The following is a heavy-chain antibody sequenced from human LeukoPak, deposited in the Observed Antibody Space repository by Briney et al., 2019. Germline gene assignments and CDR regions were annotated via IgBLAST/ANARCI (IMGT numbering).Heavy chain of an antibody. Sequence: ASVKVSCKVSGYTLTELSMHWVRQAPGKGLEWMGGFDPEDGETIYAQKFQGRVTMTEDTSTDTAYMDLSSLRSEDTAVYYCATGVIRYDYVWGSYRPSDAFDIWGQGTMVTVSS. CDR3: ATGVIRYDYVWGSYRPSDAFDI. D-gene: IGHD3-16*02. J-gene: IGHJ3*02. CDR1: GYTLTELS. CDR2: FDPEDGET. V-gene: IGHV1-24*01.